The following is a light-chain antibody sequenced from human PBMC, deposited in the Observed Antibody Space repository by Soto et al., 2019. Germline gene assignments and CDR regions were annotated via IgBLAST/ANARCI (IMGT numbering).Light chain of an antibody. CDR1: QGIRSH. V-gene: IGKV1-17*01. J-gene: IGKJ1*01. CDR3: LQNDNFPRT. CDR2: GAS. Sequence: DIQMTQSPSSLSASVGDRVTITCQASQGIRSHLGWYQQKPGKAPQRLIYGASTLQAGVPSRFSGSGSGTEFTLTISSLQPEDFATYYCLQNDNFPRTFGQGTKVEIK.